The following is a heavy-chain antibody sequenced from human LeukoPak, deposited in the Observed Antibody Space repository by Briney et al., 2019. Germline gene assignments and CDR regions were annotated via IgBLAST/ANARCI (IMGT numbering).Heavy chain of an antibody. D-gene: IGHD2-2*01. CDR3: ARVEVVPADSWFDP. CDR1: GYTFTSYD. V-gene: IGHV1-8*01. J-gene: IGHJ5*02. Sequence: ASVTVSCKASGYTFTSYDINWVRQATGQGLEWMGWMNPNSGNTGYAQKFQGRVTMTRNTSISTAYMELSSLRSEDTAVYYCARVEVVPADSWFDPWGQGTLVTVSS. CDR2: MNPNSGNT.